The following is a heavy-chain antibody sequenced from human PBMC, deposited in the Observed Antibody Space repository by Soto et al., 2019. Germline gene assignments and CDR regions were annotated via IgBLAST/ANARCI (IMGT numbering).Heavy chain of an antibody. CDR3: ARDDVEMATSYYYYYGMDV. V-gene: IGHV1-18*01. CDR2: ISAYNGNT. Sequence: QVQLVQSGAEVKKPGASVKVSCKASGYTFTSYGISWVRQAPGQGLEWMGWISAYNGNTNYAQKLQGRVTMTTDTSTSTAYMELRSLRSDATAVYSCARDDVEMATSYYYYYGMDVWGQGTTVTVSS. D-gene: IGHD5-12*01. CDR1: GYTFTSYG. J-gene: IGHJ6*02.